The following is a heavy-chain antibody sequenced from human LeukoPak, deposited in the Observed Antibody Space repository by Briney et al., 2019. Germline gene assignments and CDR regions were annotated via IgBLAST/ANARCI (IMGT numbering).Heavy chain of an antibody. CDR3: ARAGGNWFDP. J-gene: IGHJ5*02. Sequence: SETLSLTCTVSGGSISSYYWSWIRQPPGKGLEWIGNIYYSGITDYSPSLKSRVTISVDTSKNQFSLKLSSVTAADTAVYYCARAGGNWFDPWGQGTLVTVSS. V-gene: IGHV4-59*08. CDR1: GGSISSYY. CDR2: IYYSGIT. D-gene: IGHD3-10*01.